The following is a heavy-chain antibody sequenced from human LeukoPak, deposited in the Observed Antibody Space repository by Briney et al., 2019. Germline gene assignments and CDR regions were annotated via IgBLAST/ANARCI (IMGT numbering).Heavy chain of an antibody. CDR3: ARDSYSSSSGGYFDY. D-gene: IGHD6-6*01. CDR2: ISSSSSYI. J-gene: IGHJ4*02. V-gene: IGHV3-21*01. Sequence: GGSLRLSCAASGFTFSSYSMNWVRQAPGKGLEWVSSISSSSSYIYYADSVKGRFTISRDNAKNSLYLQMNSLRAEDTAVYYCARDSYSSSSGGYFDYWGQGTLVTVSS. CDR1: GFTFSSYS.